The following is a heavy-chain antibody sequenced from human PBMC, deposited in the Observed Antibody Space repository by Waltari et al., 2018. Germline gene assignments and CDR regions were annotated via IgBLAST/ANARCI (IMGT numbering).Heavy chain of an antibody. CDR3: ATALRGIVVVITHAVAFDI. V-gene: IGHV1-24*01. Sequence: QVQLVQSGAEVKKPGASVKVSCKVSGYTLTELSMHWVRQAPGKGLEWMGGFDPEDGETIYAQKFQGRVTMTEDTSTDTAYMELSSLGSEDTAVYYCATALRGIVVVITHAVAFDIWGQGTMVTVSS. J-gene: IGHJ3*02. CDR2: FDPEDGET. D-gene: IGHD3-22*01. CDR1: GYTLTELS.